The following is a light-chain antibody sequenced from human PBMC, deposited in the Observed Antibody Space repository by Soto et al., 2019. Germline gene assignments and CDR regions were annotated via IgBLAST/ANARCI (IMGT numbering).Light chain of an antibody. Sequence: QSALTPAASVSGSPGQSITISCTGTSSDIGGYTYVSWYQQYPGKAPKLLIYDVSNRPSGVSNRFSGSKSGNTASLTISGLQAEDEADYYCNSYRDSSTFVFGSGTKLTVL. CDR2: DVS. CDR3: NSYRDSSTFV. J-gene: IGLJ1*01. CDR1: SSDIGGYTY. V-gene: IGLV2-14*03.